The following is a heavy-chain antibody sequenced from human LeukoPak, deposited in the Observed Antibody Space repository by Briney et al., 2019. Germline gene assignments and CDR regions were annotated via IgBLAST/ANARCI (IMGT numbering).Heavy chain of an antibody. J-gene: IGHJ4*02. D-gene: IGHD6-19*01. CDR3: ARQPVAGTGGVY. CDR2: MYISGST. Sequence: SETLSLTCTVSGVSITNYYWAWIRQPAGKGLEWIGRMYISGSTNYNPSLKSRVTISVDTSKNQFSLKLSSVTAADTAVYYCARQPVAGTGGVYWGQGTLVTVSS. V-gene: IGHV4-4*07. CDR1: GVSITNYY.